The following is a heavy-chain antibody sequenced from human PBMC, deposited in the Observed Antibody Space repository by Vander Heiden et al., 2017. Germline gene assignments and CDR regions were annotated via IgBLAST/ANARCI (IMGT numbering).Heavy chain of an antibody. D-gene: IGHD1-26*01. V-gene: IGHV3-23*01. CDR2: ISGSGGST. CDR3: ARTSGKYYFDY. CDR1: GFTFSSYA. Sequence: EVHLLESGGGLVQPGGSLRPSSAASGFTFSSYAMTWVRQAPGKGLEWVSSISGSGGSTHYADSVKGRFTISRDNSKNTLDLQMNSLRAEDTAVYYCARTSGKYYFDYWGQGTPVTVSS. J-gene: IGHJ4*02.